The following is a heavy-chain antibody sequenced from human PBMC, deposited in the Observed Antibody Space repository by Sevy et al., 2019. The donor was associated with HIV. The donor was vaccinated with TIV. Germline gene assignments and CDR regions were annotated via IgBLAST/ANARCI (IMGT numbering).Heavy chain of an antibody. CDR3: TRASYSYYYGMDV. CDR2: IRGKGYGGTT. J-gene: IGHJ6*02. CDR1: GFTFGDYA. Sequence: GGSLRLSCTTSGFTFGDYAMSWVRQAPGKGLEWVGFIRGKGYGGTTEYAASVKGRFTISRDDSNSIAYLQMNSLKTEDTAGYYCTRASYSYYYGMDVWGQGTTVTVSS. V-gene: IGHV3-49*04.